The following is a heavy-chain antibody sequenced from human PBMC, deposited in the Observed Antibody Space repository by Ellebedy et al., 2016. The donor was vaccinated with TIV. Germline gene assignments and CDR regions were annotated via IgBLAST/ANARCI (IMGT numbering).Heavy chain of an antibody. CDR2: IKQDGSEK. J-gene: IGHJ2*01. CDR3: AGRHFDL. Sequence: GGSLRLSXAAPGFTLSSYWMSWLRQAPGKGLEWVANIKQDGSEKYYVGSVKGRFTISRDNTKNSLYLQMNSLRAEDTAVYFCAGRHFDLWGRGTLVTVSS. CDR1: GFTLSSYW. V-gene: IGHV3-7*01.